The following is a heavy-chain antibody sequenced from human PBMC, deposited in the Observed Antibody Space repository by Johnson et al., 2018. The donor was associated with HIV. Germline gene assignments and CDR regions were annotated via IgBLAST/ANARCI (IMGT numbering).Heavy chain of an antibody. Sequence: MQLVESGGGLVQPGGSLRLSCAASGITVSSNYMSWVRQAPGKGLEWVSVIFSVGSAYYADSVKGRFIISRDNSKNMLYLQMNSLRPEDTAVYYCARDGRDLVTRGSFDIWGQGTVVTVSS. CDR2: IFSVGSA. J-gene: IGHJ3*02. V-gene: IGHV3-66*02. CDR3: ARDGRDLVTRGSFDI. CDR1: GITVSSNY. D-gene: IGHD3-9*01.